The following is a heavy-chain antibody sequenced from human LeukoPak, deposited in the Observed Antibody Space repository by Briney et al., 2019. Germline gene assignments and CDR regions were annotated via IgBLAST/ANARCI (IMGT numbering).Heavy chain of an antibody. V-gene: IGHV3-30*02. Sequence: GGSLRLSCAASGFTFSSYGMHWVRQAPGKGLEWVAFTRYDGSNKYYADSVKGRFTISRDNSKNTLYLQMNSLRAEDTAVYYCAKGPDRREDDAFDIWGQGTMVTVSS. J-gene: IGHJ3*02. CDR2: TRYDGSNK. D-gene: IGHD1-14*01. CDR3: AKGPDRREDDAFDI. CDR1: GFTFSSYG.